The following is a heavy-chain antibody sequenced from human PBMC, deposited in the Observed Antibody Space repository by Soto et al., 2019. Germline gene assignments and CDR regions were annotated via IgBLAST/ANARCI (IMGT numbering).Heavy chain of an antibody. CDR1: GYTFTSYY. V-gene: IGHV1-46*01. CDR2: INPSGGST. D-gene: IGHD4-4*01. CDR3: AIYDYSNHFDY. Sequence: ASVKVSCKASGYTFTSYYMHWVRQAPGQGLEWMGIINPSGGSTSYAQKLQGRVTMTTDTSTSTAYMELRSLRSDDTAVYYCAIYDYSNHFDYWGQGTLVTVSS. J-gene: IGHJ4*02.